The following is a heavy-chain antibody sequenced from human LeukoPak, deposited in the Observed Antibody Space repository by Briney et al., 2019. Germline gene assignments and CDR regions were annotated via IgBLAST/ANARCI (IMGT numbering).Heavy chain of an antibody. CDR3: AKYSVAGTDFDY. D-gene: IGHD6-19*01. CDR1: GVSFDRYA. J-gene: IGHJ4*02. V-gene: IGHV3-43*02. CDR2: IIVDGGST. Sequence: RGSLRLSCAASGVSFDRYAMLWVRQTPGKGLEWVSLIIVDGGSTYYADSVKGRFTISRDNSKNSLYLQMNSLRTEDAALYYCAKYSVAGTDFDYWGQGTLVTVSS.